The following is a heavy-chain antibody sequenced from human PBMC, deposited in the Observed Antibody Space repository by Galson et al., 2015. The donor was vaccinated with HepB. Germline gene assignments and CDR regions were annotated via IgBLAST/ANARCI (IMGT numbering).Heavy chain of an antibody. CDR2: IYYSGST. V-gene: IGHV4-39*01. Sequence: ETLSLTCTVSGGSISTTSYYWGWIRQPPGKGLEWIGNIYYSGSTYYNPSLKSRVTISVDTSKNQFSLKVSSVTAADTTVYYCARRGNGFDPWGQGSLVTVSS. CDR1: GGSISTTSYY. J-gene: IGHJ5*02. CDR3: ARRGNGFDP.